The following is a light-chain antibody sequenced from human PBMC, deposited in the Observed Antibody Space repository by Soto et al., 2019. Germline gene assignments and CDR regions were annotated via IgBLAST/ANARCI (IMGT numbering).Light chain of an antibody. J-gene: IGKJ1*01. Sequence: EIVMTQSPATLSVSPGERATFSCRASQSVSSNLAWYQLKPGQAPRLLIYGASIRATGIPARFSGSGSGTEFTLTISTLQSEDFAIYYCQHYNNWPPWTFGQGTKVDIK. CDR1: QSVSSN. V-gene: IGKV3-15*01. CDR2: GAS. CDR3: QHYNNWPPWT.